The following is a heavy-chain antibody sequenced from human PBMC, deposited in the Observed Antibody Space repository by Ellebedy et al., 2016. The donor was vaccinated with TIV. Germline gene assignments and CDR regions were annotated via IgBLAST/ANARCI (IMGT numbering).Heavy chain of an antibody. CDR2: ISYDGSNK. Sequence: GGSLRLSXAASGFTFSSYAMHWVRQAPGKGLEWVAVISYDGSNKYYADSVRGRFTVSRDNVRNSLYLQMNSLRAEDTAVYYCARDFAGGNGKNSDDAFDIWGQGTMVTVSS. CDR3: ARDFAGGNGKNSDDAFDI. V-gene: IGHV3-30-3*01. CDR1: GFTFSSYA. D-gene: IGHD4-23*01. J-gene: IGHJ3*02.